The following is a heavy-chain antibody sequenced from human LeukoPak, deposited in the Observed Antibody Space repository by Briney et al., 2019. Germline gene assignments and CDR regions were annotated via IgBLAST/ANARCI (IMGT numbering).Heavy chain of an antibody. CDR2: ISAYNGNT. V-gene: IGHV1-18*01. CDR1: GYTFTSYG. Sequence: ASVKVSCKASGYTFTSYGISWVRQAPGQGLEWMGWISAYNGNTNYAQKLQGRVTMTTDTSTSTAYMELRNLRSDDTAVYYCARDRIVVVPAAIDYYYYMDVWGKGTTVTVSS. D-gene: IGHD2-2*01. J-gene: IGHJ6*03. CDR3: ARDRIVVVPAAIDYYYYMDV.